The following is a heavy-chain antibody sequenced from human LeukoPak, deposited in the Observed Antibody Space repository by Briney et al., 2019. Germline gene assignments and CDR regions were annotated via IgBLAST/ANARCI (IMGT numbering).Heavy chain of an antibody. V-gene: IGHV4-34*01. Sequence: PSETLSLTCAVYGGSFSGYYWSWIRQPPGKGLEWIGEINHSGSTNYNPSLKSRVTISVDTSKNQFSLKLSSVTAADTAVYYCATDALGAKGGDAFDIWGQGTMVTVSS. D-gene: IGHD1-26*01. CDR1: GGSFSGYY. CDR3: ATDALGAKGGDAFDI. CDR2: INHSGST. J-gene: IGHJ3*02.